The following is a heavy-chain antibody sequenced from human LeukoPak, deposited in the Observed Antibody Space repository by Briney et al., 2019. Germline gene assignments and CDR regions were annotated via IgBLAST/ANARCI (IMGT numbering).Heavy chain of an antibody. D-gene: IGHD1-26*01. CDR2: INQSGVT. J-gene: IGHJ4*02. CDR1: GGSSTTYY. CDR3: LRGRNWEQS. Sequence: SETLSLTCAVYGGSSTTYYSSWFRQPPGKGLEWIGEINQSGVTHYNPSLKSRLTIPGDTSKNQFSLKLRSVTAADTAVYFCLRGRNWEQSWGQGTLVTVSS. V-gene: IGHV4-34*01.